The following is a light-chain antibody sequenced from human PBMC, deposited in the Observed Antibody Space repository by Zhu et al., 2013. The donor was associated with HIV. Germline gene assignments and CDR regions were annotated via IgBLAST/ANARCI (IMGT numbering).Light chain of an antibody. V-gene: IGLV7-46*01. CDR3: LLSYSGDRPV. Sequence: QAVVTQEPSLTVSPGGTVTLTCASSTGAVTSGHYPYWFQLRPGQVPRTLIYDTNMKHSWTPARFSGSLLGGKAALTLSGAQPEDEADYQCLLSYSGDRPVLGGGTKLTVL. J-gene: IGLJ3*02. CDR2: DTN. CDR1: TGAVTSGHY.